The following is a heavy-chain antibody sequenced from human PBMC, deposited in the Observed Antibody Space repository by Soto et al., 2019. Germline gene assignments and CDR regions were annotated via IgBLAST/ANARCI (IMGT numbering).Heavy chain of an antibody. J-gene: IGHJ4*02. D-gene: IGHD2-2*01. Sequence: GGSLRLSCAASGFTFTSYWMHWVRQAPGKGPVWVSRINKDGTTTAYADSVKGRFTISRDNAKNMLYLQMNSLRVEDTAVYYCARAMGYCSSDHCYYFSYRGQRSLVTGSS. CDR2: INKDGTTT. CDR1: GFTFTSYW. CDR3: ARAMGYCSSDHCYYFSY. V-gene: IGHV3-74*03.